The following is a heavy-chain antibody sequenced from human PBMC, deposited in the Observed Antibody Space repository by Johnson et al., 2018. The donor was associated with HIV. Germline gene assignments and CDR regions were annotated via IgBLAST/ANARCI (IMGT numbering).Heavy chain of an antibody. J-gene: IGHJ3*02. CDR1: GFTVSINY. CDR3: AKCIWGSSLIDVFDI. CDR2: IGTAGDT. Sequence: VQLVESGGGLVQPGGSLRLSCAASGFTVSINYMNWVRQAPGKGLEWVSVIGTAGDTYYADSVKGRFTISRDNSKNTLYLQMNSLSAEDTAVYYCAKCIWGSSLIDVFDIWGQGTLVTVSS. D-gene: IGHD6-13*01. V-gene: IGHV3-66*01.